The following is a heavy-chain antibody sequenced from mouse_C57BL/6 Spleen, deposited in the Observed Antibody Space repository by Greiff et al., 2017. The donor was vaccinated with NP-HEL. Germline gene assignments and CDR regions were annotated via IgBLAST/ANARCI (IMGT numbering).Heavy chain of an antibody. J-gene: IGHJ2*01. V-gene: IGHV1-81*01. CDR2: IYPRSGNT. CDR1: GYTFTSYG. Sequence: QVQLKQSGAELARPGASVKLSCKASGYTFTSYGISWVKQRTGQGLEWIGEIYPRSGNTYYNEKFKGKATLTADKSSSTAYMELRSLTSEDSAVYFCARSTAQAPPYFDYWGQGTTLTVSS. CDR3: ARSTAQAPPYFDY. D-gene: IGHD3-2*02.